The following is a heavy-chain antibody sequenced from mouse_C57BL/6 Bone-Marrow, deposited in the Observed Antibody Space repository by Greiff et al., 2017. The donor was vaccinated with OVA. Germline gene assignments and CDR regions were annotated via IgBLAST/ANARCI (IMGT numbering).Heavy chain of an antibody. V-gene: IGHV1-55*01. CDR3: ARDAYYSNYVTVAWFAY. CDR1: GYTFTSYW. D-gene: IGHD2-5*01. CDR2: IYPGSGST. Sequence: VQLQESGAELVKPGASVKMSCKASGYTFTSYWITWVKQRPGQDLEWIGDIYPGSGSTNYTEKFKSKATLTVRTSSNTANMQLSSLTSEDSAVYYCARDAYYSNYVTVAWFAYWGQGTLVTVSA. J-gene: IGHJ3*01.